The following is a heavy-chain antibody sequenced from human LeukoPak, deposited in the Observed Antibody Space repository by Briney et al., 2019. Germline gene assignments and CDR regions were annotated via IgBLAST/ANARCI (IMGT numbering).Heavy chain of an antibody. J-gene: IGHJ4*02. CDR2: IIPIFDTT. CDR3: ARGLTMVRGVRSFGY. CDR1: GGTFNSYA. Sequence: ASVKVSCKASGGTFNSYAISWVRQAPGQGLEWMGGIIPIFDTTNYAQKFQGRVTMTRNTSISTAYMELSSLRSEDTAVYYCARGLTMVRGVRSFGYWGQGTLVTVSS. D-gene: IGHD3-10*01. V-gene: IGHV1-69*05.